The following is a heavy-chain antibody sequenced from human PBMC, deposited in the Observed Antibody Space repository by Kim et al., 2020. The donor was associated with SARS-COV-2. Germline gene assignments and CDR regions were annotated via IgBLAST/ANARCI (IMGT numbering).Heavy chain of an antibody. J-gene: IGHJ4*02. V-gene: IGHV3-74*01. Sequence: NDGNTTLDADSVKGRFTISRDNSKNTLYLQMTGLRADDTGVYYCTRGPFWGQGTLVTVSS. CDR3: TRGPF. CDR2: NDGNTT.